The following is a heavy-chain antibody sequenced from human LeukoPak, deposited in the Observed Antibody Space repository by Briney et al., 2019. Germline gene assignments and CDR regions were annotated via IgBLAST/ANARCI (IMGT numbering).Heavy chain of an antibody. D-gene: IGHD6-6*01. Sequence: GGSLRLSCAASGFSFSSYEMNWVHQAPGKGLEWVSYISSSGSIMYSADSVKGRFTISRDNAKNSLHLQMNSLRAEDTAIYYCSGQYSSSSVVDYWGQGTLVTVSS. CDR3: SGQYSSSSVVDY. J-gene: IGHJ4*02. CDR2: ISSSGSIM. CDR1: GFSFSSYE. V-gene: IGHV3-48*03.